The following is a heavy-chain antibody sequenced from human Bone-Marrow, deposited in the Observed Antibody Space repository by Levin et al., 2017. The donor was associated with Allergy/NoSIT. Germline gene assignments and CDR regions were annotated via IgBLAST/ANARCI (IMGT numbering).Heavy chain of an antibody. CDR3: AREQFTVARNFDY. J-gene: IGHJ4*02. CDR1: GGSISSDSYY. CDR2: IYTSGST. V-gene: IGHV4-61*02. D-gene: IGHD6-19*01. Sequence: SETLSLTCTVSGGSISSDSYYWSWIRQPAGKGLEWIGRIYTSGSTNYNPSLKSRVTISVDTSKNQFSLKLSSVTAADTAVYFCAREQFTVARNFDYWGQGTLVTVSS.